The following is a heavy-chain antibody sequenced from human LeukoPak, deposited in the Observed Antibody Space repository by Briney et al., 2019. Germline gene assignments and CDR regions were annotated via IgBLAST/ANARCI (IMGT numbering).Heavy chain of an antibody. CDR3: ARGRDFLNYFDY. CDR1: GGSISSGGYS. D-gene: IGHD1-14*01. J-gene: IGHJ4*02. CDR2: IYYSGST. Sequence: PSETLSLTCTVSGGSISSGGYSWSGIRQHPGKGLEWIGYIYYSGSTYYNPSLKSRVTISVDTSKNQFSLKLSSVTAADTAVYYCARGRDFLNYFDYWGQGTLVTVSS. V-gene: IGHV4-31*03.